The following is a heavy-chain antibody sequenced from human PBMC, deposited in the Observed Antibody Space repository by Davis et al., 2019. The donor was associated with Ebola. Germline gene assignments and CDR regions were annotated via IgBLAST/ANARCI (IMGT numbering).Heavy chain of an antibody. CDR2: INHSGST. V-gene: IGHV4-34*01. D-gene: IGHD5-12*01. Sequence: PGGSLRLSCAVYGGSFSGYYWSWIRQPPGKGLEWIGEINHSGSTNYNPSLKSRVTISVDTSKNQFSLKLSSVTAADTAVYYCAREVGGYSGYDSYYYYMDVWGKGTTVTVSS. J-gene: IGHJ6*03. CDR3: AREVGGYSGYDSYYYYMDV. CDR1: GGSFSGYY.